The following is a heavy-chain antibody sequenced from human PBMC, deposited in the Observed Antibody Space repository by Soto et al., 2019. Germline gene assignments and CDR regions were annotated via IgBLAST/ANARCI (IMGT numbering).Heavy chain of an antibody. CDR2: IWHDGSKE. CDR1: GFTFSDYG. J-gene: IGHJ5*02. CDR3: EAANYDSSGFYGNH. V-gene: IGHV3-33*01. D-gene: IGHD6-19*01. Sequence: QVQLVESGGGVVQPGRSLRLSCVASGFTFSDYGMNWVRQVPGKGLEWVAVIWHDGSKEYYADSVKGRFNISRDNSRKTLYLQMDNLRAEDTAVYYCEAANYDSSGFYGNHWGQGALVTVSS.